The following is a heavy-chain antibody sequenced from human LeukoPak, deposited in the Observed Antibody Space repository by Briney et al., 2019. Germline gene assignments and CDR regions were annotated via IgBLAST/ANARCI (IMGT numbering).Heavy chain of an antibody. CDR3: ARDTAVIVVVPAAFDP. D-gene: IGHD2-2*01. CDR1: GFTFSTYG. Sequence: GGSLRLSCAASGFTFSTYGMHWVRQAPGKGLEWVAVISYDGSNKYYADSVKGRFTISRDNSKNTLYLQMNSLRAEDTAVYYCARDTAVIVVVPAAFDPWGQGTLVTVSS. J-gene: IGHJ5*02. CDR2: ISYDGSNK. V-gene: IGHV3-30*19.